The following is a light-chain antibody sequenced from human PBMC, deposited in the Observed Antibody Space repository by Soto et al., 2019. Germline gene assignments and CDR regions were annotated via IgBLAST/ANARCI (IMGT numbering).Light chain of an antibody. CDR2: GTF. V-gene: IGKV3-20*01. CDR1: QSITSSY. Sequence: EIVLTQSPGTLSMSPGERATLSCRASQSITSSYLAWYQQKPGQAPRLLISGTFSRATDIPDRFSGSGSGTDFTLTINRLEPEDFAVYYCQQYGSPLWTFGQGTKVEIK. J-gene: IGKJ1*01. CDR3: QQYGSPLWT.